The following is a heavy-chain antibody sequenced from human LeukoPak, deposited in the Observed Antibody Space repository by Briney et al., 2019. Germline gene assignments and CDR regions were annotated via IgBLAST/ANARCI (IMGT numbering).Heavy chain of an antibody. CDR1: GYSISSSYY. V-gene: IGHV4-61*01. Sequence: SETLSLTCAVSGYSISSSYYWSWIRQPPGKGLEWIGYIYYSGSTNYNPSLKSRVTISVDTSKNQFSLKLSPVTAADTAVYYCARVTGGFDPWGQGTLVTVSS. J-gene: IGHJ5*02. D-gene: IGHD2-8*02. CDR2: IYYSGST. CDR3: ARVTGGFDP.